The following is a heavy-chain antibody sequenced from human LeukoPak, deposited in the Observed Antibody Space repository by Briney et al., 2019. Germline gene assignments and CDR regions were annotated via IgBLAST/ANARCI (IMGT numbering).Heavy chain of an antibody. V-gene: IGHV3-21*04. Sequence: GGSLRLSCAASGFIFGSYSMNWVRQSPGKGLEWVSSITSSSSYIYYADSVKGRFTNSRDNAKNPLYLQMNSLRAEDMALYYCAKDKGAYYDSSGYLADAFDIWGQGTMVTVSS. J-gene: IGHJ3*02. CDR2: ITSSSSYI. CDR3: AKDKGAYYDSSGYLADAFDI. D-gene: IGHD3-22*01. CDR1: GFIFGSYS.